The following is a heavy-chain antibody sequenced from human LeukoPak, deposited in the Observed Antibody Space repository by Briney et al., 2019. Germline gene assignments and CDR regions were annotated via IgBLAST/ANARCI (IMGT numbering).Heavy chain of an antibody. D-gene: IGHD3-3*01. V-gene: IGHV4-38-2*02. CDR3: ARGVLVNYDFWSGYSYYFDY. Sequence: SETLSLTCTVSGYSISSGYYWGWIRQPPGKGLEWIGSIYHSGSTYYNPSLKSRVTISVDTSKNQFSLKLSSVTAADTAVYYCARGVLVNYDFWSGYSYYFDYWGQGTLVTVSS. J-gene: IGHJ4*02. CDR1: GYSISSGYY. CDR2: IYHSGST.